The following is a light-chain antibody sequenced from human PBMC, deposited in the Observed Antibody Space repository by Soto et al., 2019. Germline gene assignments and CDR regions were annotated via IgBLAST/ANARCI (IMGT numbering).Light chain of an antibody. CDR1: QSLLH. Sequence: DIVLTQSPDSLAVSLGERATINCKSSQSLLHLAWYQQKPGQPPKLLIYWASTRESGVPDRFSGSGSGTDFTLTISSLEPEDSAVYYCQQRYFWPLTFGQGTKVEIK. V-gene: IGKV4-1*01. CDR3: QQRYFWPLT. J-gene: IGKJ1*01. CDR2: WAS.